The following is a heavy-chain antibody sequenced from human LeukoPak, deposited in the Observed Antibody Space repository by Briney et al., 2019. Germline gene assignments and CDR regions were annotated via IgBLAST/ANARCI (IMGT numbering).Heavy chain of an antibody. V-gene: IGHV4-59*01. CDR3: ARGRSNYYGMDV. J-gene: IGHJ6*02. D-gene: IGHD1-26*01. CDR2: IYYNGNT. CDR1: DGSINSYY. Sequence: SETLSLTCSVSDGSINSYYWNWIRRPPGKGLEWIGYIYYNGNTNYSPSLKSRVTMSVDTSKNLYSLKVSSVTAADTAVYYCARGRSNYYGMDVWGQGTTVTVSS.